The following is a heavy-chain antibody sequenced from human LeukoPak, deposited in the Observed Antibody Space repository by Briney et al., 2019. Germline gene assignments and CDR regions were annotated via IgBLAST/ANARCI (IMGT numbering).Heavy chain of an antibody. CDR2: IYYSGST. Sequence: SQTLSLTCTVSGGSISSGDYYWSWIRQPPGKGLEWIGYIYYSGSTYYNPSLKSRVTISVDTSKNKFSLKLSSVTAADTAVYYCARGQEDIVVVPAAMGVGDWFDPWGQGTLVTVSS. CDR1: GGSISSGDYY. D-gene: IGHD2-2*01. J-gene: IGHJ5*02. CDR3: ARGQEDIVVVPAAMGVGDWFDP. V-gene: IGHV4-30-4*01.